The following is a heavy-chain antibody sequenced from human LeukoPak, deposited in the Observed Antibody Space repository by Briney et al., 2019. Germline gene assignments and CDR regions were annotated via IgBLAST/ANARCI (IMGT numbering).Heavy chain of an antibody. J-gene: IGHJ4*02. D-gene: IGHD5-12*01. CDR2: ISGSGGST. V-gene: IGHV3-23*01. Sequence: PGGSLRLSCAASGFTFSSYAISWVRQAPGKGLEWVSAISGSGGSTYYADSVKGRFTISRDNSKNTLYLQMNSLRAEDTAVYYCASTWDIRYYFDYWGQGTLVTVSS. CDR3: ASTWDIRYYFDY. CDR1: GFTFSSYA.